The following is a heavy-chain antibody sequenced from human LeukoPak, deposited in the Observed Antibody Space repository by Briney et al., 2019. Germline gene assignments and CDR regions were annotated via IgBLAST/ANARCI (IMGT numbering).Heavy chain of an antibody. CDR2: IYHSGST. CDR3: ARPISWARGAFDI. J-gene: IGHJ3*02. V-gene: IGHV4-38-2*01. D-gene: IGHD1-26*01. CDR1: GYSISSGYY. Sequence: PSETLSLTCAVSGYSISSGYYWGWIRQPPGKGLEGIGSIYHSGSTYYNPSLKSRVTISVDTSKNQFSLKLSSVTAADTAVYYCARPISWARGAFDIWGQGTMVTVSS.